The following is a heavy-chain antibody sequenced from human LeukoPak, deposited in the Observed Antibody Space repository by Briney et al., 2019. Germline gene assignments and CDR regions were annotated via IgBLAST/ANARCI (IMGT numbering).Heavy chain of an antibody. CDR3: ARDSGID. V-gene: IGHV3-30*04. CDR2: ISYDGSNK. D-gene: IGHD3-10*01. Sequence: PGRSLILPCAASGLTSISYAMHWVRQPPGKGLEWVAVISYDGSNKYYADSVKGRFTISRDNSKNTLYLQMNSLRAEDTAVYYCARDSGIDWGQGTLVTVSS. CDR1: GLTSISYA. J-gene: IGHJ4*02.